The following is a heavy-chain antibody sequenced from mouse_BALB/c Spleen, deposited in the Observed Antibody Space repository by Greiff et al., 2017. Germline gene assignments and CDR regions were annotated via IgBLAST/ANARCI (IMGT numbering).Heavy chain of an antibody. J-gene: IGHJ4*01. V-gene: IGHV5-17*02. CDR3: ARRAYGYYDAMDY. D-gene: IGHD2-2*01. CDR1: GFTLSSFG. Sequence: EVQVVESGGGLVQPGGSRKLSCAASGFTLSSFGMHWVRQAPEKGLEWVAYISSGSSTIYYADTVKGRFTISRDNTKNTLFLQMTSLRSMDTAMYYCARRAYGYYDAMDYWGQGTSVTVSS. CDR2: ISSGSSTI.